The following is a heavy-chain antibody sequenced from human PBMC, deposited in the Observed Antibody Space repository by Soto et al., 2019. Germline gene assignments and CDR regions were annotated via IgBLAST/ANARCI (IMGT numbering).Heavy chain of an antibody. D-gene: IGHD1-26*01. J-gene: IGHJ3*02. CDR2: INPNSADT. Sequence: ASVKVSCKASGYTFTDYYIHWVRQAPGQGLECRGWINPNSADTFYAKKFQGRVTMTRDTSISTAYMELTRLRSDDTAVYYCARDHVGALNSFDISGQGPIVTGSS. V-gene: IGHV1-2*02. CDR1: GYTFTDYY. CDR3: ARDHVGALNSFDI.